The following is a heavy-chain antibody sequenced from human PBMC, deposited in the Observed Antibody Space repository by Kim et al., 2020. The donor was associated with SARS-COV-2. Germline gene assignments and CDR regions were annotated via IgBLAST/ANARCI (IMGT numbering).Heavy chain of an antibody. D-gene: IGHD6-6*01. Sequence: SETLSLTCTVSGGSISSGDYYWSWIRQPPGKGLEWIGYIYYSGSTYYNPSLKGRVTISVDTSKNQFSLKLSSVTAADTAVYYCARDQFTRPYSSSPCGMDVWGQGTTVTVSS. V-gene: IGHV4-30-4*01. CDR1: GGSISSGDYY. CDR3: ARDQFTRPYSSSPCGMDV. CDR2: IYYSGST. J-gene: IGHJ6*02.